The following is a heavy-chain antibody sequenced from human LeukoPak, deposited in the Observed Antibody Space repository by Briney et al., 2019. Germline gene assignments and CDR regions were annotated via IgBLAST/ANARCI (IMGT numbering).Heavy chain of an antibody. V-gene: IGHV1-2*02. CDR1: GYSFTGYY. D-gene: IGHD2-15*01. Sequence: ASVKVSCKASGYSFTGYYIHWVRQAPGQVLEWMGWINPSTGGTNFAQKFQGRVTMTRDTSVSTAYMELRNLTSDDTAVYYCARDRPALLNKRIPYDSWGQGTLVTVSS. CDR3: ARDRPALLNKRIPYDS. CDR2: INPSTGGT. J-gene: IGHJ4*02.